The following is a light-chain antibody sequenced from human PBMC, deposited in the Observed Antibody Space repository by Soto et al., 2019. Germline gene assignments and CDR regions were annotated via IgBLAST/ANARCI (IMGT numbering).Light chain of an antibody. V-gene: IGKV1-8*01. J-gene: IGKJ4*01. CDR2: DAS. CDR1: QGISSS. Sequence: AIRMTQSPSSFSASTGDRVTITCRASQGISSSLAWYQQKPGKAPKLLIYDASTLQTGVPSRFRGSGSGTEFTLTISSLQPEDFATYSCQQLASYPIGTFGGGTKVDIK. CDR3: QQLASYPIGT.